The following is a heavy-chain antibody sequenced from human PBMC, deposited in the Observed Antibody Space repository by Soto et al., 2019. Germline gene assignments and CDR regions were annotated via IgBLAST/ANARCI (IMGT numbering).Heavy chain of an antibody. CDR1: GGSISSGYYY. CDR3: ARSIAAEIDY. V-gene: IGHV4-61*01. J-gene: IGHJ4*02. D-gene: IGHD6-13*01. CDR2: IYYSGNT. Sequence: SETLSLTCSVSGGSISSGYYYWSWIRQPPGKGLEWIGYIYYSGNTYYNPSLKSRVTISIDTSKNQFSLKLSSVTAADTAVYYCARSIAAEIDYWGQGTLVTVSS.